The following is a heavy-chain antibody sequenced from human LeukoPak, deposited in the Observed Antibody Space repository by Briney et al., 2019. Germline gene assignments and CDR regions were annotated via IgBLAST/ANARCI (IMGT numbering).Heavy chain of an antibody. CDR3: ARCFRDWFDP. V-gene: IGHV4-34*01. J-gene: IGHJ5*02. Sequence: SETLSLTCAVYGGSFSGYYWSWIRQPPGKGLEWIGEINHSGSTNYNPSLKSRVTMSEDTSKNQFSLRLSSVTAADTAVYYCARCFRDWFDPWGQGALVTVSS. CDR2: INHSGST. CDR1: GGSFSGYY. D-gene: IGHD3-16*01.